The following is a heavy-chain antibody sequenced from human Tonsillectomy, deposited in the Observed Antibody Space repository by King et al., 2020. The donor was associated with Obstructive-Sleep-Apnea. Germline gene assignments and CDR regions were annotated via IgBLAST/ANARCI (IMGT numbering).Heavy chain of an antibody. CDR1: GGSISSSSNY. CDR3: AGGARSRGVTPLYYFDY. J-gene: IGHJ4*02. Sequence: QLQESGPGLVKPSETLSLTCTVSGGSISSSSNYWGWIRQPPGKGLEWIGSIYYSGSTYYNPSLKSRVTISVDTSKNQFSLKLRAVTAADTAVYYCAGGARSRGVTPLYYFDYWGQGTLVTVSS. V-gene: IGHV4-39*07. D-gene: IGHD3-10*01. CDR2: IYYSGST.